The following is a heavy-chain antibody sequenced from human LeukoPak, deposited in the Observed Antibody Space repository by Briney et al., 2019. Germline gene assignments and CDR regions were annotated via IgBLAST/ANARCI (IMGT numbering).Heavy chain of an antibody. J-gene: IGHJ5*02. Sequence: SETLSLTCTVSGGSISSYYWSWIRQPAGKGLEWIGSIYHSGSTYYNPSLRSRVTISVDTSKNQFSLKLSSVTAADTAVYYCASHSGSYLWNWFDPWGQGTLVTVSS. CDR2: IYHSGST. CDR1: GGSISSYY. D-gene: IGHD1-26*01. CDR3: ASHSGSYLWNWFDP. V-gene: IGHV4-59*08.